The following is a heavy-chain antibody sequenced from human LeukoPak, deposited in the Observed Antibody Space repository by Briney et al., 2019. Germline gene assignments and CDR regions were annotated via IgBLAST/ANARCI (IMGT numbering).Heavy chain of an antibody. D-gene: IGHD3-9*01. Sequence: ASVKVSCKASGYTFTGYYMHWVRQAPGQGLEWMGRINPNRGGTNYAQKFQGRVTMTRDTSISTAYMELSRLRSDDTAVYYCARDYDILTGYYKVPIEDAFDIWGQGTMVTVSS. J-gene: IGHJ3*02. V-gene: IGHV1-2*06. CDR3: ARDYDILTGYYKVPIEDAFDI. CDR2: INPNRGGT. CDR1: GYTFTGYY.